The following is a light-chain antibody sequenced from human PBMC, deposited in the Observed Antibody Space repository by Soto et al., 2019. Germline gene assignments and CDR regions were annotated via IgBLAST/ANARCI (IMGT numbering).Light chain of an antibody. V-gene: IGLV1-47*02. CDR1: DSNIGSNS. J-gene: IGLJ1*01. CDR2: YNN. Sequence: QSVLTQPPSASGTAGQVVTISCSGGDSNIGSNSVYWYQHLLRMAPKLLIYYNNQRPSGVPDRFSGSRSGTSASLATVGLRSEDEAVYYCAAWDASLSACVFGNGTK. CDR3: AAWDASLSACV.